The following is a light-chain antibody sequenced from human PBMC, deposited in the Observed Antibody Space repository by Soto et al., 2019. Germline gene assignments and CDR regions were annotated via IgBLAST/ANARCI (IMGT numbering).Light chain of an antibody. Sequence: QSALTQPASVSGSPGQSITISCTGTSSDVGAYNLVSWYQHLPDKAPKLIISEVTNRPSGVSDRFSGSKSGNTASLTISGLQAEDGADYYCASLTTTTFVFGSGTKVTVL. J-gene: IGLJ6*01. CDR2: EVT. V-gene: IGLV2-14*01. CDR3: ASLTTTTFV. CDR1: SSDVGAYNL.